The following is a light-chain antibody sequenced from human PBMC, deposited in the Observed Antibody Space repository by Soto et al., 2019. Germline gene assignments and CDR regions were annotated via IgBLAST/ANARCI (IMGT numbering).Light chain of an antibody. CDR3: SSYTSSSTRV. J-gene: IGLJ1*01. CDR1: SSVVGGYNY. CDR2: DVS. Sequence: QSVLTQPASVSGSPGQSITISCTGTSSVVGGYNYVSWYQQHPGKAPKLMIYDVSNRPSGVSNRFSGSKSGNTASLTISGLQAEDEAGYYCSSYTSSSTRVFGTGTKVTVL. V-gene: IGLV2-14*01.